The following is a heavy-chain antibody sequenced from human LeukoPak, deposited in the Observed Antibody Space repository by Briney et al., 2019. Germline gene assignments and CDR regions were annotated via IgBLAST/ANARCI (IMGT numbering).Heavy chain of an antibody. Sequence: GGSLRLSCAALGFSVSSNYMSWVRQAPGKGLEWVSTIYGNGSTFYADSVMDRFTISRDNSKATLYLHLDRLRAEDTAVYYCARDDDFWSGYPYYFDYWGQGTLVTVSS. D-gene: IGHD3-3*01. CDR3: ARDDDFWSGYPYYFDY. CDR2: IYGNGST. V-gene: IGHV3-66*01. CDR1: GFSVSSNY. J-gene: IGHJ4*02.